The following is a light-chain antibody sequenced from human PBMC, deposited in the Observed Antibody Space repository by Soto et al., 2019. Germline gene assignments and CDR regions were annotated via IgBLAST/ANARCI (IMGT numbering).Light chain of an antibody. CDR2: AAS. V-gene: IGKV3-20*01. CDR1: QGVSSNS. Sequence: EIVLTQSPGTLSLSPGEGDTLSCRASQGVSSNSLAWYQQKPGQAPRLLIYAASTRATGIPDRFSGSGSGTDFTLTINRLEPEDFAVYYCQQYGSSPLTFGGGTKVDIK. CDR3: QQYGSSPLT. J-gene: IGKJ4*01.